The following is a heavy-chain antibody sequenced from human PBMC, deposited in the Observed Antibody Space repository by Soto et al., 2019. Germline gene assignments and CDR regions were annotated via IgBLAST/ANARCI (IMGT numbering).Heavy chain of an antibody. J-gene: IGHJ3*01. CDR1: GFTFSSSW. V-gene: IGHV3-7*04. CDR2: IKEDGSER. D-gene: IGHD3-22*01. CDR3: ARGRVSMT. Sequence: EVQLVESGGGLVQPGGSLRLSCTASGFTFSSSWMTWVRQAPGKGLEWVANIKEDGSERGYVDSVKGRFTISRDNTNNSPNLQMSSLRAEDTAVYFCARGRVSMTWGQGAMVIVSS.